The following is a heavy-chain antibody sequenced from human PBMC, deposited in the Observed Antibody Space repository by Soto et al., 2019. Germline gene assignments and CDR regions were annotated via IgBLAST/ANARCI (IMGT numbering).Heavy chain of an antibody. CDR3: ARGKWYSSPPLYYYYYGMDV. Sequence: QVQLVQSGAEVKKPGSSVKVSCKASGGTFSSYAISWVRQAPGRGLEWMGGIIPIFGTANYAQKFQGRVTITADESTSTAYMELSSLRSEDTAVYYCARGKWYSSPPLYYYYYGMDVWGQGTTVTVSS. J-gene: IGHJ6*02. CDR1: GGTFSSYA. D-gene: IGHD6-13*01. CDR2: IIPIFGTA. V-gene: IGHV1-69*12.